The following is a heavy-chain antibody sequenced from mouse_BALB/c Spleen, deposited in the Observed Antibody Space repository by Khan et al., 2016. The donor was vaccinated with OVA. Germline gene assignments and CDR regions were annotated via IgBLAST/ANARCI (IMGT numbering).Heavy chain of an antibody. D-gene: IGHD1-2*01. CDR1: GFSLINYG. CDR3: ARNGVFHYHGYGGMDY. V-gene: IGHV2-2*01. CDR2: IWSGGST. J-gene: IGHJ4*01. Sequence: QVQLKQSGPGLVQPSQNLSITCTVSGFSLINYGVHWVRQSPGKALEWLGVIWSGGSTDYNAAFISRLSITKDNSKSQIFFKMNSLQADDTAIYYYARNGVFHYHGYGGMDYWGQGTSVTVSS.